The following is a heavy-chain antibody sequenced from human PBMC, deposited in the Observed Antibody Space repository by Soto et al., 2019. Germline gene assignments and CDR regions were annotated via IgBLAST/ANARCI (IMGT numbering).Heavy chain of an antibody. CDR1: GFTFSDYY. J-gene: IGHJ5*02. Sequence: QVQLVESGGGLVKPGGSLRLSCAASGFTFSDYYMSWIRQAPGKGLEWLSYISGSSDNTNYADSVKGRFTISRDNAKKSLYLEMNCLRAKDTAVYYCATIPMMTWGQGTLATVSS. V-gene: IGHV3-11*06. CDR3: ATIPMMT. D-gene: IGHD3-22*01. CDR2: ISGSSDNT.